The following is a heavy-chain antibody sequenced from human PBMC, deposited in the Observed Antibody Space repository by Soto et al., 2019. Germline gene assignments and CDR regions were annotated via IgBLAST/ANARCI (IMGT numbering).Heavy chain of an antibody. Sequence: EVQLLESGGGSVQPGGSLRLSCAASGFTFSSYAMSWVRQAPGKGLEWGSGISGSGGSTYYADSVKGRFTISRDNSKNTLFLQMNSLRAEDTAVYYCAKARGYSSGWFNDWGQGTLVTVSS. CDR3: AKARGYSSGWFND. D-gene: IGHD6-19*01. J-gene: IGHJ4*02. CDR1: GFTFSSYA. V-gene: IGHV3-23*01. CDR2: ISGSGGST.